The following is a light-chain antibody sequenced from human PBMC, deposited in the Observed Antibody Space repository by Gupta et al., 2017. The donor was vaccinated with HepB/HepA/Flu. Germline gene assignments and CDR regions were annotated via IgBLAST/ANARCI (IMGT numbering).Light chain of an antibody. J-gene: IGLJ2*01. Sequence: QSALTQPASVSGSPGQSITISCTGTSSDVGGYNYVSWYQLLTGKAPTLLIYDVTRRPSGVSSRFSGSKSGNTASLTISVHQDEDEADYYCFSYTRTTALGFGGGTKLTVL. V-gene: IGLV2-14*01. CDR2: DVT. CDR1: SSDVGGYNY. CDR3: FSYTRTTALG.